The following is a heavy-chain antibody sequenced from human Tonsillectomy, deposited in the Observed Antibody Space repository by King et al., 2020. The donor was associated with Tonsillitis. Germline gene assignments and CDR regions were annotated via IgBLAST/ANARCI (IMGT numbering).Heavy chain of an antibody. CDR1: GYIFTTYY. V-gene: IGHV1-46*01. Sequence: FQLVQSGAEVKKPGASVKVSCKASGYIFTTYYMHWVRQAPGQGLKWMGIINSSAGSTTYAQKFQGRVTMTRDTSTSTVYMELSSLRSDDTAVYYCARFGPGGNLDYWGQGTLVTVSS. CDR3: ARFGPGGNLDY. CDR2: INSSAGST. J-gene: IGHJ4*02. D-gene: IGHD2-15*01.